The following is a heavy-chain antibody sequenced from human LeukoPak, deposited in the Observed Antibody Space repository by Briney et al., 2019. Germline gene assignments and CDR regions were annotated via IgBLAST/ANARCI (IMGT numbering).Heavy chain of an antibody. CDR3: AKDDTSRYVGPCYYYGMDV. Sequence: GGSLRLSCAASGFTFSSYGMHWVRQAPGKGLEWVAVISYDGSNKYYADSVKGRFTISRDNSKNTLYLQMNSLRAEDTAVYYCAKDDTSRYVGPCYYYGMDVWGQGTTVTVSS. J-gene: IGHJ6*02. CDR2: ISYDGSNK. CDR1: GFTFSSYG. D-gene: IGHD2-2*01. V-gene: IGHV3-30*18.